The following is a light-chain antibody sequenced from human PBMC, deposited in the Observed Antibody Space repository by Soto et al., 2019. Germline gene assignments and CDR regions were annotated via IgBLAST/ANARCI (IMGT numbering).Light chain of an antibody. CDR2: AAS. J-gene: IGKJ4*01. Sequence: DIQITQSPSTLSACVGDTVTVTCRASQSVSGWLAWYQQKPGEAPKRLIYAASSLQSGVPSRFSGSGSGTEFTLTISSLQPEDFATYYCLQHNSYPPTFGGRTKVDI. V-gene: IGKV1-5*01. CDR3: LQHNSYPPT. CDR1: QSVSGW.